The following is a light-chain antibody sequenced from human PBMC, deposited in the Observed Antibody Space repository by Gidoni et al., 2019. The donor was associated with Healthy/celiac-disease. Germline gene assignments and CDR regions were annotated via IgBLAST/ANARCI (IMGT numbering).Light chain of an antibody. CDR2: WAS. CDR3: QQYYSKRT. Sequence: DIVMTQSPDSLAVSLGERATINCKSSQSVLYSSNNKNYLAWYQQKPGQPPKLLIYWASTRESGVPDRFSGSGSGTDFTLTISSLQAEDVAVYYGQQYYSKRTFGQGTKLEIK. V-gene: IGKV4-1*01. CDR1: QSVLYSSNNKNY. J-gene: IGKJ2*01.